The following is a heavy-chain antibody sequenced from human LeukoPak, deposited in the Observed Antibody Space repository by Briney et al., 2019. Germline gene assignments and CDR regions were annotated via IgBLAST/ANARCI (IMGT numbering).Heavy chain of an antibody. CDR2: ISSSSSTI. CDR1: GFTFSSYE. Sequence: GGSLRLSCAASGFTFSSYEMNWVRQAPGKGLEWVSYISSSSSTIYYADSVKGRFTISRDNAKNSLYLQMNSLRAEDTALYYCARGSAFDIWGQGTMVTVSS. V-gene: IGHV3-48*01. CDR3: ARGSAFDI. J-gene: IGHJ3*02.